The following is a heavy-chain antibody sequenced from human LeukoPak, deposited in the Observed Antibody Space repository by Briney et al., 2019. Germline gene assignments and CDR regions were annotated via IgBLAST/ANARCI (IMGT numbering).Heavy chain of an antibody. CDR2: ISWNSGSI. V-gene: IGHV3-9*01. D-gene: IGHD3-22*01. CDR3: EKSPKDSGYYDPFDY. Sequence: PGGSLRLSCAASGFTFDDYAMHWVRQAPGKGLEWVSGISWNSGSIDYADSVKGRFTISRDNAKNSLYLQMNSLRAEDTALYYCEKSPKDSGYYDPFDYWGRGTLVTVSS. CDR1: GFTFDDYA. J-gene: IGHJ4*02.